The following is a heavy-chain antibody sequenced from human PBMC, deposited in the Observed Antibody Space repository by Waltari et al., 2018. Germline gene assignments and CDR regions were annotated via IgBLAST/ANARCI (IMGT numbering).Heavy chain of an antibody. Sequence: QLQLQESGPGLVKPSATLSLTCTVSGGSISSSSYYWGWIRQPPGKGLEWIGSIYYSGSTYYNPSLKSRVTISVDTSKNQFSLKLSSVTAADTAVYYCARHPLPSSRLRFLEWARDYWGQGTLVTVSS. CDR2: IYYSGST. V-gene: IGHV4-39*01. CDR3: ARHPLPSSRLRFLEWARDY. D-gene: IGHD3-3*01. CDR1: GGSISSSSYY. J-gene: IGHJ4*02.